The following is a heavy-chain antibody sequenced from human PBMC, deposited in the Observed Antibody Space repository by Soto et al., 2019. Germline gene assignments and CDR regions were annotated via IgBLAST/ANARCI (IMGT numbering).Heavy chain of an antibody. V-gene: IGHV1-2*02. J-gene: IGHJ4*02. CDR3: ARFTGSRGCYYFDY. Sequence: ASVKVSCKASGYTFTGYYMHWVRQAPGQGLEWMGWINPNSGGTNYAQKFQGRVTMTRDTSISTAYMELSRLRSDDTAVYYCARFTGSRGCYYFDYWGQGSLVTVSS. D-gene: IGHD1-1*01. CDR1: GYTFTGYY. CDR2: INPNSGGT.